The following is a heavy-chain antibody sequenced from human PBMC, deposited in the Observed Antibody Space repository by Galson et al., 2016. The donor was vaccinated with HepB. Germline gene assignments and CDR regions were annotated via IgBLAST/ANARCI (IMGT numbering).Heavy chain of an antibody. Sequence: SETLSLTCAVYGGSFSGFYWSWIRQPPGKGLEWIGEINHTGTTKYNPSLKSRVTVSVDTSKNQFSLKVRSVTAADRALYYCARGVMGATTIPFFESWGQGTQVTVSA. CDR1: GGSFSGFY. CDR3: ARGVMGATTIPFFES. J-gene: IGHJ4*02. D-gene: IGHD1-26*01. CDR2: INHTGTT. V-gene: IGHV4-34*01.